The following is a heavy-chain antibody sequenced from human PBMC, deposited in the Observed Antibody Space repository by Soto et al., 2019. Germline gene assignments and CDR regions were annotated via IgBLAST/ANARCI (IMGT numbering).Heavy chain of an antibody. CDR3: ARVDSGLRYFDWLSTYYFDY. V-gene: IGHV4-59*08. CDR1: GGSISSYY. CDR2: IYYSGST. D-gene: IGHD3-9*01. J-gene: IGHJ4*02. Sequence: QVQLQESGPGLVKPSETLSLTCTVSGGSISSYYWSWIRQPPGKGLEWIGYIYYSGSTNYNPSLTSRVTISVDTSKNQFSLKLSSVTAADTAVYYCARVDSGLRYFDWLSTYYFDYWGQGTLVTVSS.